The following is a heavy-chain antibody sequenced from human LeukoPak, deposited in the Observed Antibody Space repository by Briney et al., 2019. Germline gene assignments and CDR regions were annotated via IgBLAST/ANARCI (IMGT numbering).Heavy chain of an antibody. CDR3: AELGITMIGGV. V-gene: IGHV3-48*04. Sequence: PGGSLRLSCAASGFTFSSYSMNWVRQAPGKGLGWGSYISSSGSTIYYADSVKGRFTIARDNAKNSLYLQMNSLRAEDTAVYYCAELGITMIGGVWGKGTTVTISS. J-gene: IGHJ6*04. D-gene: IGHD3-10*02. CDR1: GFTFSSYS. CDR2: ISSSGSTI.